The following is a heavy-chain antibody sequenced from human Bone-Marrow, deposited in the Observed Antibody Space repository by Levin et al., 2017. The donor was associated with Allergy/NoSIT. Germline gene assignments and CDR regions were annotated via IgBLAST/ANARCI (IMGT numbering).Heavy chain of an antibody. V-gene: IGHV3-33*01. CDR3: ARGLFNEDYLLRVLGY. J-gene: IGHJ4*02. D-gene: IGHD2/OR15-2a*01. CDR1: GFTFRSYG. CDR2: IWYDGSNK. Sequence: LSLTCAASGFTFRSYGMHWVRQAPGKGLEWVAVIWYDGSNKYYADSVKGRFTISRDNSKNTLYLQMNSLRAEDTAVYYCARGLFNEDYLLRVLGYWGQGTLVTVSS.